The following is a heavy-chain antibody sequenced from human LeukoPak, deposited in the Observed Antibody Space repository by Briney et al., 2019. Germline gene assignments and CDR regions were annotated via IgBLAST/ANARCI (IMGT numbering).Heavy chain of an antibody. Sequence: ASVKVSCKASGYTFTSYGISWVRQAPGQGLEWMGWISAYNGKTKYAQKVQDRVTMTTDTSTSTAYMDLRSLRPDDTAVYYCARVVITATRGYDDMDVWGQGTTVTVSS. CDR3: ARVVITATRGYDDMDV. J-gene: IGHJ6*02. V-gene: IGHV1-18*01. CDR1: GYTFTSYG. D-gene: IGHD2-15*01. CDR2: ISAYNGKT.